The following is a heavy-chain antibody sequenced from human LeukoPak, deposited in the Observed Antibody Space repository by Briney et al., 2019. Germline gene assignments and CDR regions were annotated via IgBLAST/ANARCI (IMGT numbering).Heavy chain of an antibody. Sequence: GGSLRLSCAASGFTFSKYGMHWVRQAPGKGLEWLTFIQYDGNNKYYSDSVKGRFTISRDNAKNSLYLQMNSLRAEDTAVYYCTRDPRRLDYWGQGTLVTVSS. CDR2: IQYDGNNK. J-gene: IGHJ4*02. V-gene: IGHV3-30*02. CDR1: GFTFSKYG. CDR3: TRDPRRLDY.